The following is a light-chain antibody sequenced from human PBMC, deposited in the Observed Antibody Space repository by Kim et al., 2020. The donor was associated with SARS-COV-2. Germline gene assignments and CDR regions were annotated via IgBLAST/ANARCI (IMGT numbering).Light chain of an antibody. Sequence: DIQMTQSPSTLSASVGDRVIITCRASQSISDWLAWYQHKPGKAPKLLIYQASNLESGVPSRFSGSGSGTEFTLTISNLQPDDFATFYCQQYKSYSFTFGPGTKVDIK. J-gene: IGKJ3*01. CDR1: QSISDW. CDR2: QAS. V-gene: IGKV1-5*03. CDR3: QQYKSYSFT.